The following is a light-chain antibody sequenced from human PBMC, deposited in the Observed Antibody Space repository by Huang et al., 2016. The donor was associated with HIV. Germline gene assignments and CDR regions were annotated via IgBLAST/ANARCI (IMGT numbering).Light chain of an antibody. J-gene: IGKJ3*01. V-gene: IGKV1-33*01. CDR2: DAS. Sequence: DIQMTQSPSSLSASVGDRVTITCQVSQDISNYLNWYQQKPGKAPKLLIYDASNLETGVSSRFSGSGSGTDFTVTISSLQPEDIATYYCQQYDNLPRFTFGPGTKVDIK. CDR1: QDISNY. CDR3: QQYDNLPRFT.